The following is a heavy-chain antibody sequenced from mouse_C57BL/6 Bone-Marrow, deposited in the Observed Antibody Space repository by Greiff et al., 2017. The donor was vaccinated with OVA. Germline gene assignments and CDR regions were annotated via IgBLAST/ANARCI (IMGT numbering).Heavy chain of an antibody. J-gene: IGHJ2*01. CDR1: GYTFTDYN. CDR3: ARQLRLTGYFDY. D-gene: IGHD3-2*02. Sequence: DVQLQESGPELVKPGASVKMSCKASGYTFTDYNMHWVKQSHGKSLEWIGYINPNNGGTSYNQKFKGKATLTVNKSSSTAYMELRSLTSEDSAVYYCARQLRLTGYFDYWGQGTTLTVSS. V-gene: IGHV1-22*01. CDR2: INPNNGGT.